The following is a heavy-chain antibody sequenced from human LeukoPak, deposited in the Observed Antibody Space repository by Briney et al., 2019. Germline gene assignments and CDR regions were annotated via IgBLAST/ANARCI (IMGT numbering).Heavy chain of an antibody. D-gene: IGHD3-3*01. Sequence: ASVKVSCKASGYTFTGYYMRWVRQAPGQGLEWMGWINPNSGGTNYAQKFQGRVTMTRDTSISTAYMELSRLRSDDTAVYYCARDCFGFFNWFDPWGQGTLVTVSS. J-gene: IGHJ5*02. CDR3: ARDCFGFFNWFDP. V-gene: IGHV1-2*02. CDR2: INPNSGGT. CDR1: GYTFTGYY.